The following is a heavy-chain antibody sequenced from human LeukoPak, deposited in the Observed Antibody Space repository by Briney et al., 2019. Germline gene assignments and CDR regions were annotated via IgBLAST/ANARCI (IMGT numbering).Heavy chain of an antibody. CDR1: GYTFISSD. CDR2: IIPIFGTA. Sequence: SVKVSCMASGYTFISSDINWVRQATGQGLEWMGGIIPIFGTANHAQKFQGRVTITADESTSTAYMELSSLRSEDTAVYYCARSDYAERAPFDYWGQGTLVTVSS. J-gene: IGHJ4*02. CDR3: ARSDYAERAPFDY. V-gene: IGHV1-69*13. D-gene: IGHD4-17*01.